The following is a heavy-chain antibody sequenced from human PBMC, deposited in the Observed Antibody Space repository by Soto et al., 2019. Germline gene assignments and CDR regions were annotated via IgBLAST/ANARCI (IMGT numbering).Heavy chain of an antibody. D-gene: IGHD3-16*01. CDR3: ARDETYYDYVWGSYRARGAFDI. CDR1: GGTFSSYA. J-gene: IGHJ3*02. Sequence: SVKVSCKASGGTFSSYAISWVRQAPGQGLEWMGGIIPIFGTANYAQKFQGRVTITADESTSTAYMELSSLRSEDTAVYYCARDETYYDYVWGSYRARGAFDIWG. V-gene: IGHV1-69*13. CDR2: IIPIFGTA.